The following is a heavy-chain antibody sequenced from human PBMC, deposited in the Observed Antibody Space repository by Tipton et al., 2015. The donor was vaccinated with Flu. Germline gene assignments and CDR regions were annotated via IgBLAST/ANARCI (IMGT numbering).Heavy chain of an antibody. D-gene: IGHD1-7*01. V-gene: IGHV4-38-2*01. J-gene: IGHJ4*02. CDR2: IHKTGYT. CDR3: ARVAHNWNYSIDY. Sequence: TLSLTCAVSGYSISNGYYWGWIRQPPGKGLEWIGNIHKTGYTYYNPSLTSRVTISVDTSKNQFSLKLSSVTAADTAVYYCARVAHNWNYSIDYWGQGTLVTVSS. CDR1: GYSISNGYY.